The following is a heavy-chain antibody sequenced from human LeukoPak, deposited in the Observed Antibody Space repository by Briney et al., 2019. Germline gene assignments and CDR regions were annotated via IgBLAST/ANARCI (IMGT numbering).Heavy chain of an antibody. V-gene: IGHV3-13*01. CDR1: GFTFSRYD. Sequence: PGGSLRLSCAASGFTFSRYDMHWVRQATGKGLEWVSAIGTAGDTYYPGSVKGRFTISRENAKNSLYLQMNSLRAGDTAVYYCARGAHSGYDPLWGLDYWGQGTLVTVSS. CDR3: ARGAHSGYDPLWGLDY. J-gene: IGHJ4*02. CDR2: IGTAGDT. D-gene: IGHD5-12*01.